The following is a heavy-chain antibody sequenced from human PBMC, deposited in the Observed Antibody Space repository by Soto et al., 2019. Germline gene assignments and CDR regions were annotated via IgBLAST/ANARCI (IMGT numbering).Heavy chain of an antibody. V-gene: IGHV1-69*13. Sequence: SVNVSCKASGGTFSSYAISWVRQAPGQGLEWMGGIIPIFGTANYAQKFQGRVTITADESTSTAYMELSSLRSEDTAVYYCAGDRLYGDYVGTYYRYYYGMEVLGQGISVTVS. CDR3: AGDRLYGDYVGTYYRYYYGMEV. CDR1: GGTFSSYA. D-gene: IGHD4-17*01. J-gene: IGHJ6*02. CDR2: IIPIFGTA.